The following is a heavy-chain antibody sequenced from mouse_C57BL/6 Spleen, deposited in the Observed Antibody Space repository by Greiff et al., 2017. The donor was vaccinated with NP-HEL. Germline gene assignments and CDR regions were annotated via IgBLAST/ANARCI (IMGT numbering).Heavy chain of an antibody. V-gene: IGHV1-18*01. Sequence: EVKLQESGPELVKPGASVKIPCKASGYTFTDYNMDWVKQSHGKSLEWIGDINPNNGGTIYNQKFKGKATLTVDKSSSTAYMELRSLTSEDTAVYYCARRVYDAYYFDYWGQGTTLTVSS. CDR3: ARRVYDAYYFDY. D-gene: IGHD2-12*01. J-gene: IGHJ2*01. CDR2: INPNNGGT. CDR1: GYTFTDYN.